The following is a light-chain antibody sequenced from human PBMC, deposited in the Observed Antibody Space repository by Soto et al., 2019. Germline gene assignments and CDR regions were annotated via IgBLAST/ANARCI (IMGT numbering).Light chain of an antibody. CDR3: QQSYITPWT. Sequence: DIQMTQSPSSLSASVGDRVTITCRASQSISTYLEWYQQKPGKAPKLLIYAASSLQSGVPSRFSGSGSGTEFTLTISSLQPEDFATYYCQQSYITPWTFGQGTKVEI. V-gene: IGKV1-39*01. CDR2: AAS. CDR1: QSISTY. J-gene: IGKJ1*01.